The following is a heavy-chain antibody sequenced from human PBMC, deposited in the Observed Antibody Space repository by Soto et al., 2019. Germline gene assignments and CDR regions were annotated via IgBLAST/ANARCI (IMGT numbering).Heavy chain of an antibody. J-gene: IGHJ6*02. CDR3: AMDVVRYCSSTSCKYYYYCMDV. CDR2: IIPIFGTA. V-gene: IGHV1-69*13. CDR1: GGTFSSYA. Sequence: SVKVSCKASGGTFSSYAISWVRQAPGQGLEWMGGIIPIFGTANYAQKFQGRVTITADESTSTAYMELSSLRSEDTAVYYCAMDVVRYCSSTSCKYYYYCMDVWGQGTTVTVSS. D-gene: IGHD2-2*01.